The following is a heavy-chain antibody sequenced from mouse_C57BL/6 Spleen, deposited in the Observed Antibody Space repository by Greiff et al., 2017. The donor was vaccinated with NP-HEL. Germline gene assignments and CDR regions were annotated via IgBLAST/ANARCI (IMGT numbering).Heavy chain of an antibody. CDR1: GYTFTSYW. CDR3: ARDLGDYDWYFDV. V-gene: IGHV1-64*01. Sequence: VQLQQSGAELVKPGASVKLSCKASGYTFTSYWMHWVKQRPGQGLEWIGMIHPNSGSTNYNEKFKSKATLTVDKSSSTAYMQLSSLTSEDSAVYYCARDLGDYDWYFDVWGTGTTVTVSS. D-gene: IGHD2-4*01. J-gene: IGHJ1*03. CDR2: IHPNSGST.